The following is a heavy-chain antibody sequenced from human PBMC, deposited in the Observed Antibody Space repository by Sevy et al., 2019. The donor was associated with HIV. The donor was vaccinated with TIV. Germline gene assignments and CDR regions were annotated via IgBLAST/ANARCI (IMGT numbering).Heavy chain of an antibody. V-gene: IGHV4-59*13. D-gene: IGHD3-9*01. CDR2: IHYRGRT. CDR3: ARYDILTGHSDVFDI. Sequence: SKTLSLTCTVSGGSISSYYWSWIRQPPGKGLEWIGHIHYRGRTTYNPSLKSRVTISVDTSKIHFSLRLNFVTAADTAVYYCARYDILTGHSDVFDIWGQGTMVTVSS. J-gene: IGHJ3*02. CDR1: GGSISSYY.